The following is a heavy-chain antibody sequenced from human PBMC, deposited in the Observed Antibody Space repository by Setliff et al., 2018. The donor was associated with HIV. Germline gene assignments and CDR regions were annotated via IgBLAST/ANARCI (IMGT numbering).Heavy chain of an antibody. CDR1: GGSISSSSYY. Sequence: SETLSLTCTVSGGSISSSSYYWSWIRQPAGKGLEWIGHIYTSGSTNYNSSLKSRVTISVDTSKNQCSLKLSSVTAADTAVYYCARVALHCSSTSCFAGDYYYYMDVWGKGTTVTVSS. CDR2: IYTSGST. D-gene: IGHD2-2*01. CDR3: ARVALHCSSTSCFAGDYYYYMDV. J-gene: IGHJ6*03. V-gene: IGHV4-61*09.